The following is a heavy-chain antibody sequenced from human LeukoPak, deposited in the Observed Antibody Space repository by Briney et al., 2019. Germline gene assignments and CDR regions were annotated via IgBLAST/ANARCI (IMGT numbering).Heavy chain of an antibody. CDR3: ARDHSSGWYFSVSAPDAFDI. CDR1: GYTFTSYY. V-gene: IGHV1-46*01. J-gene: IGHJ3*02. D-gene: IGHD6-19*01. CDR2: INPSGRST. Sequence: GASVKVSCRASGYTFTSYYMHWVRQAPGQGLEWMGIINPSGRSTSYAQKFQGRVTITRDTSASTAYMELSSLRSEDTAVYYCARDHSSGWYFSVSAPDAFDIWGQGTMVTVSS.